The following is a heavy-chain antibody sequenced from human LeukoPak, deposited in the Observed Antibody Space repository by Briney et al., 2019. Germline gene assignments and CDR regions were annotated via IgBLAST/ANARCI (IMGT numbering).Heavy chain of an antibody. V-gene: IGHV1-18*01. Sequence: ASVKVSCKASGNTFTSYAITWVRQAPGQGLEWMGWISAYNGNTNYAQKLQGRVTITRNTSISTAYMELSSLRSEDTAVYYCARGGGYCSGGSCYQPNDAFDIWGQGTMVTVSS. CDR3: ARGGGYCSGGSCYQPNDAFDI. CDR1: GNTFTSYA. D-gene: IGHD2-15*01. CDR2: ISAYNGNT. J-gene: IGHJ3*02.